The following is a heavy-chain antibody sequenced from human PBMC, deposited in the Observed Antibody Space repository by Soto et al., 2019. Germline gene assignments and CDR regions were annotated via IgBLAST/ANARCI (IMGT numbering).Heavy chain of an antibody. V-gene: IGHV4-59*12. CDR1: KGSISGFY. CDR3: VRVGVGIGNHFDS. D-gene: IGHD1-26*01. Sequence: SETLSLTCSVSKGSISGFYWAWIRQPPWKILEWIGYIHYSGRTAYNPSLTSRATMSVDTSKNHFSLNLKSITAADTAVYYCVRVGVGIGNHFDSWGRGTLVTVSS. CDR2: IHYSGRT. J-gene: IGHJ4*02.